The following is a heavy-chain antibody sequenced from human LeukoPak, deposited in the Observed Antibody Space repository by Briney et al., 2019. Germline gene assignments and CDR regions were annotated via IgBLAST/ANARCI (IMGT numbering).Heavy chain of an antibody. CDR2: IYYSGST. CDR1: GGSISSYY. Sequence: SETLSLTCTVSGGSISSYYWSWSRQPPGKGLEWIGYIYYSGSTNYNPSLKSRVTISVDTSKNQFSLKLSSVTAADTAVYYCARHPSPRYSSGWYYFDYWGQGTLVTVSS. J-gene: IGHJ4*02. D-gene: IGHD6-19*01. CDR3: ARHPSPRYSSGWYYFDY. V-gene: IGHV4-59*08.